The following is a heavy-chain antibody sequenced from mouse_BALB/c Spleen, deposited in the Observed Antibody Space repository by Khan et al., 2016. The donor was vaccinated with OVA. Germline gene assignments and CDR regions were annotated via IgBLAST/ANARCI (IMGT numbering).Heavy chain of an antibody. CDR2: VNPNNGDT. V-gene: IGHV1-26*01. J-gene: IGHJ3*01. CDR1: GYSFTVYY. Sequence: EVQLQQSGPDLVKPGASVKISCKASGYSFTVYYMTWVKQSHGKSPEWIGRVNPNNGDTNYNQNFKGKVILTVDKSSNTAYMELRSLTSEDSAVFYCARGYEFFPYWGQGTLVTVSA. CDR3: ARGYEFFPY. D-gene: IGHD2-12*01.